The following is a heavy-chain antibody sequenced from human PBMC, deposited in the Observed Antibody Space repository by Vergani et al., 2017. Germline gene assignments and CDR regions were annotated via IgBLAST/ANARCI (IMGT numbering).Heavy chain of an antibody. D-gene: IGHD2-15*01. J-gene: IGHJ6*02. Sequence: QVQLQESGPGLVKPSETLSLTCTVSGGSISSGDYYWSWIRQPPGKGLEWIGYIYYSGSTYYNPSLKSRVTISVDTSKNQFSLKLSSVTAADTAVYYCARASLAYCSGGSCYPRGYYYYYGMDVWGQGTTVTVSS. CDR2: IYYSGST. CDR1: GGSISSGDYY. V-gene: IGHV4-30-4*08. CDR3: ARASLAYCSGGSCYPRGYYYYYGMDV.